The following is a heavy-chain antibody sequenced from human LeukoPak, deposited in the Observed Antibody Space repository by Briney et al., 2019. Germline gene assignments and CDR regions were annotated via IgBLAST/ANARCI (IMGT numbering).Heavy chain of an antibody. D-gene: IGHD1/OR15-1a*01. J-gene: IGHJ4*02. Sequence: GGSLRLSCAASGFTFSDYYMSWIRQAPGKGLEWVSYISSSGSTIYYADSVKGRFTISRDNAKNSLYLQMNSLRAEDTAVCYCARVGANNSCYFDYWGQGTLVTVSS. CDR3: ARVGANNSCYFDY. V-gene: IGHV3-11*04. CDR2: ISSSGSTI. CDR1: GFTFSDYY.